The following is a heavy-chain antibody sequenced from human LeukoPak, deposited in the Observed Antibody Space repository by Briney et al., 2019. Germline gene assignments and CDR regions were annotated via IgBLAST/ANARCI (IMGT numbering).Heavy chain of an antibody. CDR3: ATTDGYDSGGYFSHPTLNFDY. V-gene: IGHV1-24*01. J-gene: IGHJ4*02. Sequence: ASVKVSCKVSGYTLTELSMHWVRQAPGKGLEWMGGFDPEDGETIYAQKFQGRVTMTEDTSTDTAYMELSSLRSEDTAVYYCATTDGYDSGGYFSHPTLNFDYWGQGTLVTVSS. CDR1: GYTLTELS. CDR2: FDPEDGET. D-gene: IGHD3-22*01.